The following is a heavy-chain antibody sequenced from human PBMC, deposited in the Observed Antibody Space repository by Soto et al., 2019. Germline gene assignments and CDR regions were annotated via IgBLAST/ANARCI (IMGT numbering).Heavy chain of an antibody. J-gene: IGHJ4*02. D-gene: IGHD3-3*01. CDR3: AHRPVLGVSTYFDD. V-gene: IGHV2-5*02. Sequence: QITLKESGPTLVKPTQTLTLTCTFSGFSLNTRGVGVGWIRQPPGKALEWLALIYRDDNKQYSPSLKTRLTITKDTSKNQVGLTMTDMDPGDTDTYYCAHRPVLGVSTYFDDWGQGTPVTVSS. CDR1: GFSLNTRGVG. CDR2: IYRDDNK.